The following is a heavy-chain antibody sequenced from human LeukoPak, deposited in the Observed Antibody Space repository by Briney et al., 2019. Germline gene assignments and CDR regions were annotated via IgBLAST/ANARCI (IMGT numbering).Heavy chain of an antibody. CDR3: ARDRGGSYTAIDY. CDR2: ISSSSITI. J-gene: IGHJ4*02. Sequence: PGGSLRLSCAASGFTFSSYSLNWVRRAPGKGREWVSFISSSSITIYYADSVKGRFTISRDNAEKSLYLQMNSLRAEDTAVYYCARDRGGSYTAIDYWGPGTLVTVSS. V-gene: IGHV3-48*04. D-gene: IGHD3-10*01. CDR1: GFTFSSYS.